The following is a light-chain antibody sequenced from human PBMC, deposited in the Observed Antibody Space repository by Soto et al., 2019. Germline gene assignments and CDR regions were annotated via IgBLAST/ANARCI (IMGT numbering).Light chain of an antibody. V-gene: IGLV2-8*01. CDR3: TSYVGSDIWV. CDR2: EVS. J-gene: IGLJ3*02. CDR1: SSDVGAYKY. Sequence: QSALTRPPSASGSPGQSVTISCTGTSSDVGAYKYVSWYQQYPGKAPKLMIYEVSKRPSGVPDRFSGSKSGNTASLTVSGLQAEDEAHYYGTSYVGSDIWVFGRGTKLTVL.